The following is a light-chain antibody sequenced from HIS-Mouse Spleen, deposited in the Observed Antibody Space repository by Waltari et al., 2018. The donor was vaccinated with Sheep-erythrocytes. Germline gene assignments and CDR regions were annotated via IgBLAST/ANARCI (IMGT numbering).Light chain of an antibody. V-gene: IGKV1-39*01. Sequence: DIQMTQSPSSLSASVGDRVTITCRASQSISSYLNWYQQKPGKAPKLLFYAASSLQSGVPSRFSGSGSGTDFTLTISSLQPEDFATYYCQQSYSTPQFTFGPGTKVISN. CDR2: AAS. CDR3: QQSYSTPQFT. J-gene: IGKJ3*01. CDR1: QSISSY.